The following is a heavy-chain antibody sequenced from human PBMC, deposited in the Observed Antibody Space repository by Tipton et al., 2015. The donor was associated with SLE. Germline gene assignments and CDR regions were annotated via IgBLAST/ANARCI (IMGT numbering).Heavy chain of an antibody. V-gene: IGHV4-34*01. CDR3: ARWDYYDSSGYYYLDY. CDR1: GGSFSGYY. CDR2: INHSGST. D-gene: IGHD3-22*01. Sequence: TLSLTCAVYGGSFSGYYWSWIRQPPGKGLEWIGEINHSGSTNYNPSLKSRVTISVDTSKNQFSLKLSSVTAADTAVYYCARWDYYDSSGYYYLDYWGQGTLVTVSS. J-gene: IGHJ4*02.